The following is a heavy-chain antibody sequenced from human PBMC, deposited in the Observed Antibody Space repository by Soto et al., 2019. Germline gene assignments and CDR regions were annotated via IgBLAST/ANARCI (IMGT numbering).Heavy chain of an antibody. Sequence: QVQLEQSGAEVKKPGASVKVSCKTFGYIFSSYQMHWVRQAPGQSLEGRGSTTTANGDKDYSKKFQGRVTMASDPSASTVYMALSSLRSEDTAVYYCAREDGGGPLDYWGQGTLVTVSS. V-gene: IGHV1-3*04. CDR1: GYIFSSYQ. D-gene: IGHD3-10*01. CDR2: TTTANGDK. CDR3: AREDGGGPLDY. J-gene: IGHJ4*01.